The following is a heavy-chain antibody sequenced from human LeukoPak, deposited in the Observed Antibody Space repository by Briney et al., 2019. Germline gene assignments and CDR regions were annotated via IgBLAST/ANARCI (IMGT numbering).Heavy chain of an antibody. CDR1: GYTFTIYG. V-gene: IGHV1-18*01. D-gene: IGHD3-22*01. CDR2: ISAYNGNT. J-gene: IGHJ4*02. Sequence: ASVNVSCTASGYTFTIYGISWVRQAPGQGLEWMGWISAYNGNTNYAQKLQGRVTMTTDTSTSTAYMELRSLRSDDTAVYYCARGFYDSSGYYAFDYWGQGTLVTVSS. CDR3: ARGFYDSSGYYAFDY.